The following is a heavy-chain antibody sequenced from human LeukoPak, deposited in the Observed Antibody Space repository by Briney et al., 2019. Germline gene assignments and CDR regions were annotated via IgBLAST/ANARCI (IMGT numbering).Heavy chain of an antibody. CDR3: ARGRPRYDFWSGAYYYYYMDV. J-gene: IGHJ6*03. V-gene: IGHV4-34*01. CDR2: INHSGST. D-gene: IGHD3-3*01. Sequence: PETLSLTCAVDGGSFSGYYWSWLRQPPGKGLELIGEINHSGSTNYNPSLKSRVTISVDTSKNQFSLKLSSVTAADTAVYYCARGRPRYDFWSGAYYYYYMDVWGKGTTVTVSS. CDR1: GGSFSGYY.